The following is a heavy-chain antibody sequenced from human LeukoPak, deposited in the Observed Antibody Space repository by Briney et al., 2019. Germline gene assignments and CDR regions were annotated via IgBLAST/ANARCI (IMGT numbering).Heavy chain of an antibody. V-gene: IGHV4-39*01. CDR1: SGSLSSSSYY. J-gene: IGHJ4*02. CDR2: ISHSGST. CDR3: ARHSTSATWLSSFDY. D-gene: IGHD2/OR15-2a*01. Sequence: SETLSLTCTVSSGSLSSSSYYWGWIRQPPGKGLEWIGSISHSGSTSYNLSLRSRVSIFVDTSKSQFSLKLSSVTAADTAVYCCARHSTSATWLSSFDYWVQGTLVTVSS.